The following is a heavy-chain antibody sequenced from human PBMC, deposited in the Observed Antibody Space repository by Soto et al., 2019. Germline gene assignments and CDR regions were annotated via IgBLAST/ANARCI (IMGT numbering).Heavy chain of an antibody. Sequence: QVQLVESGGGLVKPGGSLRLSCAASGFTFSDYYMSWIRQAPGKGREWGSNIRTSGSTINYADSVKGRFTIPTDNAKNPPYLQMTSLRAADTAVYYCARVPPPLDYWAQGTLVTVSS. V-gene: IGHV3-11*01. CDR3: ARVPPPLDY. CDR2: IRTSGSTI. J-gene: IGHJ4*02. CDR1: GFTFSDYY.